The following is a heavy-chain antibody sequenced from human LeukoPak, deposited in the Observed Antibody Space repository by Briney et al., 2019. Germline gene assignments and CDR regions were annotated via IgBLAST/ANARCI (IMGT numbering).Heavy chain of an antibody. CDR2: ISGDGGST. CDR3: AKMGSSGSYYRHYYGMDV. Sequence: GGSLRLSCAASGFTFDDYAMHWVRQAPGKGLEWVSLISGDGGSTYYADSVKGRFTISRDNSKNSLYLQMNSLRTEDTALYYCAKMGSSGSYYRHYYGMDVWGQGTTVTVSS. V-gene: IGHV3-43*02. J-gene: IGHJ6*02. D-gene: IGHD1-26*01. CDR1: GFTFDDYA.